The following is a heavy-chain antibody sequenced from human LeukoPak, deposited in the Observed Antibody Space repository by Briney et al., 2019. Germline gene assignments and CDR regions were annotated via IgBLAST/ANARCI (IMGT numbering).Heavy chain of an antibody. V-gene: IGHV4-59*08. Sequence: SETLSLTCSVSGGSISSLYWSWIRQPPGKGLEWIGYIYYTGSTNYNPSLKSRVTMFVDMSKNQLSLRLSSVTAADTAVYYCARHRAYSSSSPFDYWGQGTLVTVSS. CDR1: GGSISSLY. D-gene: IGHD6-6*01. CDR3: ARHRAYSSSSPFDY. J-gene: IGHJ4*02. CDR2: IYYTGST.